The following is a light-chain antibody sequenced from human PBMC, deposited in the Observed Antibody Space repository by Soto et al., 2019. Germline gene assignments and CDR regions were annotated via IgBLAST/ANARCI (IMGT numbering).Light chain of an antibody. Sequence: ETVMTQSPATRSVSPGERATLSCRASQSVGSKVAWYQQKPGQAPSLLIYGASTRASGIPLRFSGSGSGTEFTLTISSLQSEDFAVYYCQQYSNWPPVTFGGGTKVDIK. V-gene: IGKV3-15*01. CDR3: QQYSNWPPVT. CDR1: QSVGSK. J-gene: IGKJ4*01. CDR2: GAS.